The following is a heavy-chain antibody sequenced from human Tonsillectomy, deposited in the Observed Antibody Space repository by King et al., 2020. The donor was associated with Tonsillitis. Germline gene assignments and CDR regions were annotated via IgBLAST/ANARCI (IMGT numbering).Heavy chain of an antibody. CDR3: ACQSVISGACRGGFDY. CDR2: IYPGDSDT. V-gene: IGHV5-51*01. J-gene: IGHJ4*02. Sequence: QLVQSGAEVKKPGESLKISCKASGYTFTNYWIGWVRQMPGKGLEWMGIIYPGDSDTIYSPSFQGQVIISADKSIGTAFLQWSSLRASDTAIYYCACQSVISGACRGGFDYWGRGTLVTVSS. CDR1: GYTFTNYW. D-gene: IGHD3-16*02.